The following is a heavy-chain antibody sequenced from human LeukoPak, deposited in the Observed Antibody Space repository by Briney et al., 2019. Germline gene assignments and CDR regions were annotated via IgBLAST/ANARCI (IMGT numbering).Heavy chain of an antibody. CDR1: GFTFSSYA. CDR3: AKDLGRPGGGY. V-gene: IGHV3-23*01. D-gene: IGHD1-1*01. CDR2: ISGSGGST. Sequence: GGSLRLSCAASGFTFSSYAMSWVRQAPGKGLEWVSAISGSGGSTYYADSVKGRLTISRDNSKNTLYLQMNSLRAEDTAVYYCAKDLGRPGGGYWGQGTLVTVSS. J-gene: IGHJ4*02.